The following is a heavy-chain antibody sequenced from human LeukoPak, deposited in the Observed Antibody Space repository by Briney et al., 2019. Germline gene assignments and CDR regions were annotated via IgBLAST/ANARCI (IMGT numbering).Heavy chain of an antibody. J-gene: IGHJ4*02. CDR2: INHSGST. CDR3: ARGVRIAARPDFDY. Sequence: PSETLSLTCAVYGGSFSGYYWSWIRQPPGKGLEWIGEINHSGSTNCNPSLKSRVTISVDTSKNQFSLKLSSVTAADTAVYYCARGVRIAARPDFDYWGQGTLVTVSS. V-gene: IGHV4-34*01. D-gene: IGHD6-6*01. CDR1: GGSFSGYY.